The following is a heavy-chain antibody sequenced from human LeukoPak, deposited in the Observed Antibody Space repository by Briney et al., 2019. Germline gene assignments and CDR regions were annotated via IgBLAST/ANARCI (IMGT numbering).Heavy chain of an antibody. D-gene: IGHD3-10*01. V-gene: IGHV1-18*01. CDR1: GYTFTSYG. CDR3: ATTTADYDVSLSGAFDI. J-gene: IGHJ3*02. CDR2: ISAYNGNT. Sequence: GASVKVSCKASGYTFTSYGISWVRQAPGQGLEWMGWISAYNGNTNYAQKLQGRVTLTEDSSTDTAYMELSSLRSEDTAMYFCATTTADYDVSLSGAFDIWGQGTMVTVSS.